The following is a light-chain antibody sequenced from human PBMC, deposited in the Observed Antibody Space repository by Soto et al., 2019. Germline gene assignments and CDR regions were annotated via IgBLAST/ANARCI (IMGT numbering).Light chain of an antibody. Sequence: QSVLTQPPSASGSPGQSVTISCTGTSRDVGGYTYVSWYQRHPGKAPKLLIYGNINRPSGVPDRFSGSKSGTSASLAITGLLAEDEGDYYCQSYDASVSGSGVIFGGGTKLTVL. J-gene: IGLJ2*01. CDR1: SRDVGGYTY. CDR2: GNI. CDR3: QSYDASVSGSGVI. V-gene: IGLV2-8*01.